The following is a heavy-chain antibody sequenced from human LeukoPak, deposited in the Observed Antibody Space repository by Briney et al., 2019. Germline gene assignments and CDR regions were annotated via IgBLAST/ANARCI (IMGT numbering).Heavy chain of an antibody. CDR2: ISGSDSST. J-gene: IGHJ4*02. Sequence: GGSLRLPCAASGFTFSSSAMSWVRQAPGKGLEWVSTISGSDSSTYYADSVKGRFTISRDNSKNTLYLQMNSLRADDTAVYYCAKSGYNRFDYWGQGTLVTVSS. D-gene: IGHD5-24*01. CDR3: AKSGYNRFDY. V-gene: IGHV3-23*01. CDR1: GFTFSSSA.